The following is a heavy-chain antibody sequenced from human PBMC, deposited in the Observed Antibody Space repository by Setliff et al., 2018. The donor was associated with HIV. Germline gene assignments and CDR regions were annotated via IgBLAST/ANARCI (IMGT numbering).Heavy chain of an antibody. V-gene: IGHV3-74*01. CDR2: INTDGSDT. D-gene: IGHD2-2*01. Sequence: LRLSCAASGFTFSSYWVHWVRQTPGKGLMWVSRINTDGSDTSDADAVKGRFTISRDNAQDTLYLQMNSLRAEDTAMYYCARWGRGSTSGFDYWGQGTQVTVSS. J-gene: IGHJ4*02. CDR1: GFTFSSYW. CDR3: ARWGRGSTSGFDY.